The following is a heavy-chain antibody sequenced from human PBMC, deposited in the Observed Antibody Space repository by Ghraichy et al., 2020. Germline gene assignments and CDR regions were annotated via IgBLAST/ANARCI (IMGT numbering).Heavy chain of an antibody. V-gene: IGHV4-39*01. D-gene: IGHD6-13*01. CDR2: IYYSGTT. CDR3: ARQSSSWYFDY. J-gene: IGHJ4*02. Sequence: SETLSLTCTVSGGSISSSSYYWGWIRQPPGEGLEWIASIYYSGTTYYSPSLKGRVTISVDTSKNQFSLKLSSVTAADTAVYYCARQSSSWYFDYWGQGTLVTVSS. CDR1: GGSISSSSYY.